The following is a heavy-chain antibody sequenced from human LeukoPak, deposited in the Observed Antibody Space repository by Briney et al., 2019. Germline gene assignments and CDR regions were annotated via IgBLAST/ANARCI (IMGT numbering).Heavy chain of an antibody. CDR1: GFTFSTSGIV. CDR3: AHRRQGYCSGGSCYDAFDI. D-gene: IGHD2-15*01. Sequence: SGPTLVNTTQTLTLTCTFSGFTFSTSGIVLGWYRLPHGKALAWLALNSWDDDKRYSPSLKSRLTITKDTSKNQVVLTMTNMDPVDTATYYCAHRRQGYCSGGSCYDAFDIWGQGTMVTVSS. V-gene: IGHV2-5*02. J-gene: IGHJ3*02. CDR2: NSWDDDK.